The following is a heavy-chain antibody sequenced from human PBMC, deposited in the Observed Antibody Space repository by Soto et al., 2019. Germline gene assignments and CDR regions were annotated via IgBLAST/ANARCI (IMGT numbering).Heavy chain of an antibody. J-gene: IGHJ3*02. CDR1: GGSISSYY. CDR3: ARDRNYDILTGYFSAYRAFDI. V-gene: IGHV4-59*01. CDR2: IYYSGST. Sequence: SETLSLTCTVSGGSISSYYWSWIRQPPGKGLEWIGYIYYSGSTNYNPSLKSRVTISVDTSKNQFSLKLSSVTAADTAVYYCARDRNYDILTGYFSAYRAFDIWGQGTMVTVSS. D-gene: IGHD3-9*01.